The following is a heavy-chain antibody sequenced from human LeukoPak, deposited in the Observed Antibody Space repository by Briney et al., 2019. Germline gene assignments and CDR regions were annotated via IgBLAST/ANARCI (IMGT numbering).Heavy chain of an antibody. Sequence: SETLSLTCTVSGGSISSSNYCWGWIRQPPGKGLEWIGTICYSGSTFYNPSLKSRVTISVDTSKKQFSLKLSSVTAADTAMYYCARGYSSSWNYFDYWGQGTLVTVSS. CDR2: ICYSGST. V-gene: IGHV4-39*07. D-gene: IGHD6-13*01. J-gene: IGHJ4*02. CDR3: ARGYSSSWNYFDY. CDR1: GGSISSSNYC.